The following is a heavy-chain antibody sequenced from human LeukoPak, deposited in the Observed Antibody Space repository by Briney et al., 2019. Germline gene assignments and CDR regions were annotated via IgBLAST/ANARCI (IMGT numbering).Heavy chain of an antibody. CDR1: GYTFTSYA. J-gene: IGHJ5*02. D-gene: IGHD3-3*01. V-gene: IGHV1-46*01. Sequence: GASVKVSCKASGYTFTSYAMNWVRQAPGQGLEWMEIINPSGGSTSYAQKFQGRVTMTRDTSTSTVYMELSSLRSEDTAVYYCARGITIFGVAYNWFDPWGQGTLVTVSS. CDR3: ARGITIFGVAYNWFDP. CDR2: INPSGGST.